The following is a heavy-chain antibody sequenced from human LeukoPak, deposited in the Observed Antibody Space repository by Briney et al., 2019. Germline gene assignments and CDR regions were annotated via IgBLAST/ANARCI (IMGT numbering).Heavy chain of an antibody. CDR1: GYTFTGYY. V-gene: IGHV1-2*02. CDR2: INPNSGGT. CDR3: ARVVDYYGSGSYYNWGGVYFDY. J-gene: IGHJ4*02. Sequence: ASVKVSCKASGYTFTGYYMHWVRQAPGQGLEWMGWINPNSGGTSYAQKFQGRVTMTRDTSISTAYMELSRLRSDDTAVYYCARVVDYYGSGSYYNWGGVYFDYWGQGTLVTVSS. D-gene: IGHD3-10*01.